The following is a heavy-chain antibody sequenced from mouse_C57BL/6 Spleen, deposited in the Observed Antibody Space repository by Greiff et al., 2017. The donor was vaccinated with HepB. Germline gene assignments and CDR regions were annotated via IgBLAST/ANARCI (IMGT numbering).Heavy chain of an antibody. CDR2: IDPSDSYT. J-gene: IGHJ4*01. V-gene: IGHV1-69*01. D-gene: IGHD4-1*01. CDR1: GYTFTSYW. Sequence: QVQLQQPGAELVMPGASVKLSCKASGYTFTSYWMHWVKQRPGQGLEWIGEIDPSDSYTNYNQKFKGQSTLTVDKSSSTAYMQRSSLSSEDSAVYYCARWDVRAMDYWGQGTSVTVSS. CDR3: ARWDVRAMDY.